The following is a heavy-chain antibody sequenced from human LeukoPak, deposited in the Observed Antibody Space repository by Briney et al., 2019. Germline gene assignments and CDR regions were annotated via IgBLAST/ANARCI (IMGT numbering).Heavy chain of an antibody. D-gene: IGHD6-25*01. CDR3: AKDLEAGN. J-gene: IGHJ4*02. CDR2: TTAGGNT. CDR1: GFTFSIYA. V-gene: IGHV3-23*01. Sequence: GGSLRLSCAASGFTFSIYAMTWVRQAPGKGLEWVSSTTAGGNTYYADSVKGRFTISRDHSKNTLYLQMNSLRDEDTAVYYCAKDLEAGNWGQGTLVTVSS.